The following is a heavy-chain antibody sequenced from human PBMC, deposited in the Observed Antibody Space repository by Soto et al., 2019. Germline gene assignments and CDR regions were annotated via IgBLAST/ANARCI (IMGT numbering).Heavy chain of an antibody. D-gene: IGHD2-2*01. Sequence: GGSLSLSCAASGITFTAYAMSWVRQAPGKGLEWVSSISGSGGSTYYADSVKGRLTISRDNSKNTLYLQMNSLRAEDTAVYYCATIIIPADTHFYWGQGTLVTVSS. CDR2: ISGSGGST. V-gene: IGHV3-23*01. J-gene: IGHJ4*02. CDR1: GITFTAYA. CDR3: ATIIIPADTHFY.